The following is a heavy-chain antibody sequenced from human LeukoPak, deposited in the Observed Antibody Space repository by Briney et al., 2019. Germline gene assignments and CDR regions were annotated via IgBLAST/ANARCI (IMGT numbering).Heavy chain of an antibody. Sequence: NTSETLSLTCTVSGGSISSYYWSWIRQPPGKGLEWIGYNSYSGNTNYNPSLKSRVTISVDTSKNHFSLNLRSVTAADTAVYYCARVGSGSFDYWGQGTLVTVSS. V-gene: IGHV4-59*01. CDR3: ARVGSGSFDY. D-gene: IGHD1-26*01. CDR1: GGSISSYY. CDR2: NSYSGNT. J-gene: IGHJ4*02.